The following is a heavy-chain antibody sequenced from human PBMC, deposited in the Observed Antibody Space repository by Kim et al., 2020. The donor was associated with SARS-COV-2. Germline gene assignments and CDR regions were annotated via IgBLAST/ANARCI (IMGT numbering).Heavy chain of an antibody. V-gene: IGHV3-21*01. CDR1: GFSFNTYS. CDR2: ISSLSDYI. D-gene: IGHD2-15*01. J-gene: IGHJ4*01. CDR3: AKDRVASATRGDFDF. Sequence: GGSLRLSCAASGFSFNTYSMNWVRQAPGKGLEWVSAISSLSDYIYYPDSMKGRFTISTDNAKNLVYLQINSLRADDTAVYFCAKDRVASATRGDFDFWG.